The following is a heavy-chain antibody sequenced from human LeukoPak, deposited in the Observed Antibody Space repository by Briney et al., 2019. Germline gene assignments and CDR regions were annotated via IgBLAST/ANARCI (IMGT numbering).Heavy chain of an antibody. CDR3: TRASLTATTDY. V-gene: IGHV3-7*01. D-gene: IGHD4-11*01. CDR1: GFTFSSYW. J-gene: IGHJ4*02. Sequence: GGSLRLSCAASGFTFSSYWMRWVRQAPGKGLEWVANINQDGSEKYYVDSVKGRFTISRDNAKNSLYLQMNSLRAEDTAVYYCTRASLTATTDYWGQGTLVTVSS. CDR2: INQDGSEK.